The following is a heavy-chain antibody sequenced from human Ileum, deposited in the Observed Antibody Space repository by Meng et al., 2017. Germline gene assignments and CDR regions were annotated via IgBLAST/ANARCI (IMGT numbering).Heavy chain of an antibody. CDR3: ARADCGGDCYSGYYYYFYGMDV. D-gene: IGHD2-21*02. V-gene: IGHV4-39*07. J-gene: IGHJ6*02. CDR1: GGSITSSSDY. CDR2: IYYSGSP. Sequence: SETLSHTCTVSGGSITSSSDYWGWIRQPPGKGLEWIGSIYYSGSPYYNPSLKSRVTISVDTSKNQFSLKLSSVTAADTAVYYCARADCGGDCYSGYYYYFYGMDVWGQGTTVTVSS.